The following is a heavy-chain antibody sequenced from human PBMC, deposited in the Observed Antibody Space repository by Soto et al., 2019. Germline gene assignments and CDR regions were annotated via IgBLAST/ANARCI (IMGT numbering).Heavy chain of an antibody. CDR2: IIPILGIA. Sequence: QVQLVQSGAEVKKPGSSVKISCKASVGTFSSYTISWVRQAPGQGLEWMRRIIPILGIANYAQKFQGRVTITADNSTSTAYMELSSLRSDDTAVYYCARDPYGSGSPTRTYYSYGMDVWGQGTTVTVSS. V-gene: IGHV1-69*08. CDR1: VGTFSSYT. CDR3: ARDPYGSGSPTRTYYSYGMDV. J-gene: IGHJ6*02. D-gene: IGHD3-10*01.